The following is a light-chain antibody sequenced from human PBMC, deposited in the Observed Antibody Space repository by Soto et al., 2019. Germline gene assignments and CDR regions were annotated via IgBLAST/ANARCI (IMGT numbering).Light chain of an antibody. CDR1: QSINTY. V-gene: IGKV1-39*01. Sequence: DIQMTQSPSSLSASVGDRVTITCRASQSINTYLNWYQQKPGKAPKLLMSDSSTLQSGVPPRFSGSGSGTDFTLTISSLQPEDFATYYCQQSYSTLSYPFGQGTKLEI. CDR3: QQSYSTLSYP. CDR2: DSS. J-gene: IGKJ2*01.